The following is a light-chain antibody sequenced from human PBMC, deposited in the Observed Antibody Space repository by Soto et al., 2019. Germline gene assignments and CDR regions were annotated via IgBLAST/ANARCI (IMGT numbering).Light chain of an antibody. CDR1: SSDVGGYNY. Sequence: QSALTQPASVSGSPGQSITISCTGTSSDVGGYNYVSWYQQHPGKAHKLMIYDVSNRPSGVSNRFSVSKSGNTAYLTISGLQAEDEADYYCSSYTSSSTYVFGTGTKLTVL. CDR2: DVS. J-gene: IGLJ1*01. CDR3: SSYTSSSTYV. V-gene: IGLV2-14*01.